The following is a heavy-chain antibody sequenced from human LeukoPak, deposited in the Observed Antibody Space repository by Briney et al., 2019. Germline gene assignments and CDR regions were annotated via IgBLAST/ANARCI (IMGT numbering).Heavy chain of an antibody. V-gene: IGHV3-30*18. D-gene: IGHD3-22*01. J-gene: IGHJ4*02. CDR1: GFIFENYG. CDR3: VKGSSDSRPYYFDS. CDR2: ISYDGSTK. Sequence: GRSLRLSCAASGFIFENYGMHWVRQAPGQGLQWVAVISYDGSTKYYGDSVKGRFTISRDNSKSTLYLQMNSLRAEDTAVYYCVKGSSDSRPYYFDSWGQGTLVTVSS.